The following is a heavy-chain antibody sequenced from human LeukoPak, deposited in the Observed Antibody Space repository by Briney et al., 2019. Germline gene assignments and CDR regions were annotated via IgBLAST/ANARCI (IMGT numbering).Heavy chain of an antibody. D-gene: IGHD6-19*01. J-gene: IGHJ4*02. V-gene: IGHV1-2*02. CDR3: ARGVRGRIAVAGLGYYFDY. CDR1: GYTFTGYY. CDR2: INPNSGGT. Sequence: ASVKVSCKASGYTFTGYYMHWVRQAPGQGLEWMGWINPNSGGTNYAQKFQGRVTMTRDTSISTAYMELSRLRSDDTAVYYCARGVRGRIAVAGLGYYFDYWGQGTLVTVSS.